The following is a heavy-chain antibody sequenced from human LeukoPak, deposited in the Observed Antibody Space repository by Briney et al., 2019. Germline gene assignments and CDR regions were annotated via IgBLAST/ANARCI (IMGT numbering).Heavy chain of an antibody. Sequence: SETLSLTCTVSGGSLSSSSYYWGWIRQPPGKGLEWIGSIYYSGSTYYNPSLKSRVTISVDTSKNQFSLQLSSVTAADTAVYYCARDGYNPIDYWGQGTLVTVSS. CDR1: GGSLSSSSYY. D-gene: IGHD5-24*01. CDR2: IYYSGST. V-gene: IGHV4-39*02. CDR3: ARDGYNPIDY. J-gene: IGHJ4*02.